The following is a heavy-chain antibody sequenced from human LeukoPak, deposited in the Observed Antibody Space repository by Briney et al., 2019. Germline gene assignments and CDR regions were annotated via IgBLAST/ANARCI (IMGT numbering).Heavy chain of an antibody. Sequence: ASVKVSCKASGYTFISYGISWVRQAPGQGLEWMGWINTYNGYTNYAQKFQGRVTMTTDKSTRTAYMELRSLRSDDTAVYYCGRELNESFRGVTPEGSDYWGQGTLVTVSS. CDR3: GRELNESFRGVTPEGSDY. V-gene: IGHV1-18*01. CDR1: GYTFISYG. CDR2: INTYNGYT. D-gene: IGHD4-23*01. J-gene: IGHJ4*02.